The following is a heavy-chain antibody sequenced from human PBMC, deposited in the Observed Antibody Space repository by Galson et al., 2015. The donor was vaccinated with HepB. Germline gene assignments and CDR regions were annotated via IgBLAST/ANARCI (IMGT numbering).Heavy chain of an antibody. CDR1: GGSISTTSYY. V-gene: IGHV4-39*01. CDR2: IYYSGST. CDR3: ARRGNGFDP. J-gene: IGHJ5*02. Sequence: ETLSLTCTVSGGSISTTSYYWGWIRQPPGKGLEWIGNIYYSGSTYYNPSLKSRVTISVDTSKNQFSLKVSSVTAADTAVYYCARRGNGFDPWGQGTLVTVSS.